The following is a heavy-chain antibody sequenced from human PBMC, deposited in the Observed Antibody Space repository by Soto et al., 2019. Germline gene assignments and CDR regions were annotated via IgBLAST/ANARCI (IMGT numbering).Heavy chain of an antibody. J-gene: IGHJ4*02. Sequence: SVKVSCKASGGTFSSYAISWVRQAPGQGLEWMGGIIPIFGTANYAQKFQGRVTITADESTSTAYMELSSLRSEDTAVYYCAREWVYDSSKKLDYWGQGTLVTVSS. CDR3: AREWVYDSSKKLDY. CDR2: IIPIFGTA. CDR1: GGTFSSYA. D-gene: IGHD3-22*01. V-gene: IGHV1-69*13.